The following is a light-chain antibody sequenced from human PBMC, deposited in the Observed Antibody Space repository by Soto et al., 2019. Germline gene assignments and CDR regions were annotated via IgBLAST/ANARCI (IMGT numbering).Light chain of an antibody. J-gene: IGKJ4*01. Sequence: EIVVTQSPATLSLSPGDRATLSCRTSQNVKYYLAWYQQKPGQAPRLLIYDTPNRATGIPARFTGSGSGTDFTLTISSLEPDDSAVYYCHQRGDWPTFGGGTKVEIK. CDR1: QNVKYY. CDR3: HQRGDWPT. CDR2: DTP. V-gene: IGKV3-11*01.